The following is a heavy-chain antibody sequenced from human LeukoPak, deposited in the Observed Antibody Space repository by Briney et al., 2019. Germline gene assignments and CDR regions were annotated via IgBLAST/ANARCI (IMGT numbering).Heavy chain of an antibody. CDR1: GYTFTSYD. CDR3: ARGTHTVASNHYYYYYYMDV. J-gene: IGHJ6*03. CDR2: MNPNSGNT. D-gene: IGHD4-11*01. Sequence: ASVKVSCKASGYTFTSYDINWLRQATGQGLEWMGWMNPNSGNTGYAQKFQGRVTMTRNTSISTAYMELSSLRSEDTAVYYCARGTHTVASNHYYYYYYMDVWGKGTTVTVSS. V-gene: IGHV1-8*01.